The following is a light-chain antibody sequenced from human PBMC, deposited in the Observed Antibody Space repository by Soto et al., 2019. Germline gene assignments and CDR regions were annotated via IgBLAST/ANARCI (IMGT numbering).Light chain of an antibody. CDR1: SSDVGGYNY. CDR2: DVN. CDR3: CSYAGTYTYD. J-gene: IGLJ1*01. Sequence: QSVLTQPRSVSGSPGQSVTISCTGTSSDVGGYNYVSWYRRHPGKAPKLMIYDVNKRPSGVPDRFSGSKSGNTASLTISGLQADDEADYYCCSYAGTYTYDFGTGTKATVL. V-gene: IGLV2-11*01.